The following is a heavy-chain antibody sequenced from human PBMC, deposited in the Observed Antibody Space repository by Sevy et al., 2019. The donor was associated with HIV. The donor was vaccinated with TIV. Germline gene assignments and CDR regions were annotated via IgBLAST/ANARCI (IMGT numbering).Heavy chain of an antibody. D-gene: IGHD6-13*01. CDR1: GGSISSYY. Sequence: SETLSLTCTVSGGSISSYYWSWIRQPPGKGLEWIGYIYYSGSTNYNPSLKSRVTISVDTSKNQFSLKLSSVTAADTAVYYCAREDDAAADYWGQGTLVTVSS. J-gene: IGHJ4*02. V-gene: IGHV4-59*01. CDR3: AREDDAAADY. CDR2: IYYSGST.